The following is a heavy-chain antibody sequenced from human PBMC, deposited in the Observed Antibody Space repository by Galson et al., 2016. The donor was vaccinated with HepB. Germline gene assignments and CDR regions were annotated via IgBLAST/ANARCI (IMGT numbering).Heavy chain of an antibody. D-gene: IGHD2-21*01. CDR2: IDWDNNE. V-gene: IGHV2-70*11. J-gene: IGHJ3*02. CDR1: GFSLRTNGMC. CDR3: ARTPSYCRGDGRDGFDI. Sequence: PALVNPTQTLTLTCTFSGFSLRTNGMCVSWIRQPPGKALEWLARIDWDNNEYRSPSLRTRLTISKDTSKNQVVLTMTNLDPEDTATYYCARTPSYCRGDGRDGFDIWAKGQWSPFLQ.